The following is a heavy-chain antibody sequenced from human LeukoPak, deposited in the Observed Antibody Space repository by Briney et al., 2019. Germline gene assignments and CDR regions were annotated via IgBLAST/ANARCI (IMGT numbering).Heavy chain of an antibody. V-gene: IGHV3-33*06. J-gene: IGHJ4*02. D-gene: IGHD3-3*01. CDR3: AKDLRSGCRGPFDY. CDR2: IWYDGSNK. Sequence: GGSLRLSCAASGFTFSSYGMHWVRQAPGKGLEWVAVIWYDGSNKYYADSVKGRFTISRDNSKNTVYLQMNSLRAEDTAVYYCAKDLRSGCRGPFDYWGQGSLVTVSS. CDR1: GFTFSSYG.